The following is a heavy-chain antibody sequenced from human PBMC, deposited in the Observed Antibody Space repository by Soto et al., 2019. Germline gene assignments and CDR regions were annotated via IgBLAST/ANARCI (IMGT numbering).Heavy chain of an antibody. V-gene: IGHV3-23*01. J-gene: IGHJ5*02. CDR1: GFTSSSYA. CDR2: ISGSGGST. Sequence: PGGSLRLSCAASGFTSSSYAMSWVRQAPGKGLEWVSAISGSGGSTYYADSVKGRFTISRDNSKNTLYLQMNSLRAEDTAVYYCAKADCSSTSCGSRSFDPWGQGTLVTVSS. D-gene: IGHD2-2*01. CDR3: AKADCSSTSCGSRSFDP.